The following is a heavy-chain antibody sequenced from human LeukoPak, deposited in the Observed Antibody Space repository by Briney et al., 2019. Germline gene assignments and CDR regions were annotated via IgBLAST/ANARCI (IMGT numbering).Heavy chain of an antibody. Sequence: PSETLSLTCAVYGGSFSGYYWSWIRQPPGKGLEWIGEINHSGSTNYNPSLKSRVTISVDTSKNQFSLKLSSATAADTAVYYCASHVGYYYYGMDVWGQGTTVTVSS. CDR2: INHSGST. V-gene: IGHV4-34*01. CDR1: GGSFSGYY. J-gene: IGHJ6*02. CDR3: ASHVGYYYYGMDV.